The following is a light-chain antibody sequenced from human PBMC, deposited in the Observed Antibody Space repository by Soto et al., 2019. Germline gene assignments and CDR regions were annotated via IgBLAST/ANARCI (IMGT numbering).Light chain of an antibody. J-gene: IGKJ1*01. CDR1: QGISSY. V-gene: IGKV1-8*01. CDR3: QQYYSYLGT. Sequence: AIRMTQSPSSFSASTGDRVTITCRASQGISSYLAWYQQKPGKAPKLLIYAASTLQSGVPSRFSGSGSGTDFTLTSSCLQSEDFATYYCQQYYSYLGTFGQGTKVEIK. CDR2: AAS.